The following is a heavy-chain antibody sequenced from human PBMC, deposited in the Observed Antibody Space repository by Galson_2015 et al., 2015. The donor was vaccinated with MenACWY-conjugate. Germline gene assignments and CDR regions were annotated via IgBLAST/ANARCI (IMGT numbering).Heavy chain of an antibody. CDR2: VSYDGSNK. Sequence: ALRRGGAASGFTVGILAMHWVREALGMGLEWVAVVSYDGSNKYYANSVKVRFSISSDTSKNTLYLQMQSLRGEDTAVYYSERELGIVVVIIPFDYWGQGTLVTVSS. CDR1: GFTVGILA. CDR3: ERELGIVVVIIPFDY. V-gene: IGHV3-30*04. D-gene: IGHD3-22*01. J-gene: IGHJ4*02.